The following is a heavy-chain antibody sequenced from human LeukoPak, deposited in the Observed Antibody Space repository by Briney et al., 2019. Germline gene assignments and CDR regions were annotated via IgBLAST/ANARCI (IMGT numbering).Heavy chain of an antibody. D-gene: IGHD6-19*01. J-gene: IGHJ1*01. Sequence: GGTLRLSCKASGFIFGDYYMSWVRQAPGKRLEWVSVIYNGGSTYYADSVKGRFTISRDNFKNTLYLQMNSLRAEDTAVYYCAREGLSSGWIQHWGQGTLVTVSS. CDR1: GFIFGDYY. CDR2: IYNGGST. CDR3: AREGLSSGWIQH. V-gene: IGHV3-53*01.